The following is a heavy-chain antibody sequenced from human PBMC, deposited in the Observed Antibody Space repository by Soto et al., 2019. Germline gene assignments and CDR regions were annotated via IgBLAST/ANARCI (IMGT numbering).Heavy chain of an antibody. CDR2: MYYSGNA. Sequence: SETLSLTCTVAGASISRYYWSWIRQSPGKGLEWIGYMYYSGNANYNPSLRSRITISVDTSKNQFSLNLNSVTAADTAVYYCAREYPVHSAYFDYWGQGILVTVSS. CDR1: GASISRYY. D-gene: IGHD1-26*01. CDR3: AREYPVHSAYFDY. V-gene: IGHV4-59*01. J-gene: IGHJ4*02.